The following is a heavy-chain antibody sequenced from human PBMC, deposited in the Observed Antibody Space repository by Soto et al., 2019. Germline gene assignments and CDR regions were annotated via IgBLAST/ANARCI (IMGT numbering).Heavy chain of an antibody. D-gene: IGHD6-13*01. Sequence: QVQLVESGGGVVQPRRSLRLSCAASGFTFSSYAMHWVRQAPGKGLEWVAVISYDGSNKYYADSVKGRFTISRDNSKNTLYLQMNSLRAEDTAVYYCARAQGPAAAGETNFDYWGQGTLVTVSS. CDR1: GFTFSSYA. J-gene: IGHJ4*02. CDR2: ISYDGSNK. CDR3: ARAQGPAAAGETNFDY. V-gene: IGHV3-30-3*01.